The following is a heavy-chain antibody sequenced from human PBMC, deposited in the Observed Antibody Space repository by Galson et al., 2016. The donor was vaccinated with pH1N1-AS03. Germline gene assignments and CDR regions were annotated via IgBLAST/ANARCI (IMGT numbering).Heavy chain of an antibody. J-gene: IGHJ4*02. CDR2: IYWSDNK. Sequence: PALVKPTQTLTLTCTISGFSLTTGGVGVAWVRQPPGKALEWLAHIYWSDNKLYRPSLKTRLTITKDTSKNQVVLSMTNMDPTDTATYYCARRSWDPKEGFDYWGQGTLVTVSS. D-gene: IGHD1-26*01. V-gene: IGHV2-5*01. CDR1: GFSLTTGGVG. CDR3: ARRSWDPKEGFDY.